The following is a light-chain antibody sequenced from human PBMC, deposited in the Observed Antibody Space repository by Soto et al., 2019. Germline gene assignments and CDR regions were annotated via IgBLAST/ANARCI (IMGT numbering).Light chain of an antibody. J-gene: IGKJ4*01. CDR1: HDISNY. CDR2: DAS. Sequence: DIQMTQSPSSLSASVGDRVTITCQASHDISNYLNWYQQKAGKAPKLLIYDASNLETGVPSRFSGGGSGTDFTFTISSLQPEDIATYYCQQSDSLPLTFGGGTKVEIK. CDR3: QQSDSLPLT. V-gene: IGKV1-33*01.